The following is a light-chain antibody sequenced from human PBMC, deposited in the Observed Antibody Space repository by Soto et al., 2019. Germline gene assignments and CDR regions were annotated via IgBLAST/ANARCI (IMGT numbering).Light chain of an antibody. J-gene: IGKJ3*01. V-gene: IGKV3-20*01. CDR1: QSVSVNS. CDR2: AAS. CDR3: QQYGVSPFT. Sequence: EIVLTQSPGTLSLSPGERATLSCRASQSVSVNSLAWYQQKGGQAPRLLIYAASTRATGVPDRFSGTGSGTDFALTIIRLETDDSAVYYCQQYGVSPFTFGPGTKVDIK.